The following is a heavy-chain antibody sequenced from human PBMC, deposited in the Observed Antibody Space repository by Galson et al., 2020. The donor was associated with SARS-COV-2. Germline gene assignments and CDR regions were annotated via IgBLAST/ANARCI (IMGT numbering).Heavy chain of an antibody. CDR2: IYYSGST. V-gene: IGHV4-39*01. CDR3: AVGISVLRYFDWLLRGGAFDI. Sequence: SETLSLTCTVSGGSISSSSYYWGWIRQPPGKGLEWIGSIYYSGSTYYNPSLKSRVTISVDTSKNQFSLKLSSVTAADTAVYYCAVGISVLRYFDWLLRGGAFDIWGQGTMVTVSS. J-gene: IGHJ3*02. D-gene: IGHD3-9*01. CDR1: GGSISSSSYY.